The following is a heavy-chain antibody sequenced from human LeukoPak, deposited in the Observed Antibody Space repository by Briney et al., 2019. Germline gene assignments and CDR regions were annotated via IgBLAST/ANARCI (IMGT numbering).Heavy chain of an antibody. Sequence: PGGSLRLSCAASGFTFSSYSMNWVRQAPGKGLEWVSSISSSSSYIYYADSVKGRFTISRDNAKNSLYLQMNSLRAEDTAVYYCAAGVGGRGYRIGWFDPWGQGTLVTVSS. CDR3: AAGVGGRGYRIGWFDP. J-gene: IGHJ5*02. CDR2: ISSSSSYI. CDR1: GFTFSSYS. V-gene: IGHV3-21*04. D-gene: IGHD5-18*01.